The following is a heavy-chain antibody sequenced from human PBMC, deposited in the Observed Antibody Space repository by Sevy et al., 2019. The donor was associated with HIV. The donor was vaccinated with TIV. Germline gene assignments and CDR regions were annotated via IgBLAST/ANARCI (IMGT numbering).Heavy chain of an antibody. D-gene: IGHD5-12*01. Sequence: GGSLRLSCVASGFTYSMNWVRQAPGKGLEWVSYISDSSATIHYADSVKGRFTIPRDNAKNSLYLQMNTLGAEDTAVYYCASQRGGYERLYYFDSWGQGTLVTVSS. CDR1: GFTYS. CDR3: ASQRGGYERLYYFDS. V-gene: IGHV3-48*01. J-gene: IGHJ4*02. CDR2: ISDSSATI.